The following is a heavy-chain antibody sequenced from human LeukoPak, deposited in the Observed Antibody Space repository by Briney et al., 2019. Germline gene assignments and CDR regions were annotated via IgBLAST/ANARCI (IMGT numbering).Heavy chain of an antibody. CDR2: ISYDGGKK. J-gene: IGHJ4*02. V-gene: IGHV3-30-3*01. CDR3: GSRKDTPQLPDY. D-gene: IGHD2-2*01. Sequence: PGRSLRLSCAVSDLTFSTYAMHWVRQAPDKGLEWVAVISYDGGKKYYADSVKGRFTISRDNSKNTLYLQMNSLRTEDTAVYYCGSRKDTPQLPDYWGEGSMVSVSS. CDR1: DLTFSTYA.